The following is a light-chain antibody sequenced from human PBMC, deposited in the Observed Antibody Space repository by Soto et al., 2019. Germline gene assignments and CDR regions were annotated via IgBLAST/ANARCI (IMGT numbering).Light chain of an antibody. CDR2: KAS. Sequence: DIPMTQSPSTLSASVGDRVTITCRASQSISSWLAWYQQKPGKAPKLLIYKASSLESGVPSRFSGSGSGTEFTLTISSLQPDDFATYSCQQYNSYSSFGQGTRLEIK. J-gene: IGKJ5*01. CDR1: QSISSW. CDR3: QQYNSYSS. V-gene: IGKV1-5*03.